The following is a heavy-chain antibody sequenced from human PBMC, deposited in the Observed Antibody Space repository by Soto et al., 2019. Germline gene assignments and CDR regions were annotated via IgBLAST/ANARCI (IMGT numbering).Heavy chain of an antibody. J-gene: IGHJ4*02. CDR3: ARLTLVVGYLDY. D-gene: IGHD2-15*01. Sequence: QVQLQQWGAGLLKPSETLSLTSAVDGGSLSGYYWSWIRQPPGKGPEWNGEIKHSGSTNYNPSVRSRVARSIDTSQNQFCLKLSSVTATDTAVYYCARLTLVVGYLDYWGKVTLVTVCS. CDR2: IKHSGST. CDR1: GGSLSGYY. V-gene: IGHV4-34*01.